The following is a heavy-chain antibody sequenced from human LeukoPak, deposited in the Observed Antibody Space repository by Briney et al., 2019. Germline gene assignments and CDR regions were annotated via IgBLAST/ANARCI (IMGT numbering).Heavy chain of an antibody. CDR1: GYSFTTNW. CDR2: IYPGDSDT. J-gene: IGHJ3*02. D-gene: IGHD3-22*01. Sequence: GESLKISCKGSGYSFTTNWIGWVRQMPGKGLEWMGIIYPGDSDTRYSPSFQGQVTISADKSISTAYLQWSSLKASDTAMYYCARRYYYDSSGYLYDAFDIWGQGTMVTVSS. CDR3: ARRYYYDSSGYLYDAFDI. V-gene: IGHV5-51*01.